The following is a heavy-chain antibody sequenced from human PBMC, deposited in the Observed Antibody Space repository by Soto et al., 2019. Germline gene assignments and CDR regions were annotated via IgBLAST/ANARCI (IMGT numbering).Heavy chain of an antibody. V-gene: IGHV3-48*01. Sequence: XESLSLTCAASGFTVSGYDKNGVRKAPGKGLEWISYISSSSSTIYYADSVKGRFTISRDNAENSLFLQMNSLRGEDTAVYYCARPSGYYDTSGYYGAFYYYGMDVWGQGTTVTVSS. D-gene: IGHD3-22*01. CDR2: ISSSSSTI. CDR1: GFTVSGYD. CDR3: ARPSGYYDTSGYYGAFYYYGMDV. J-gene: IGHJ6*02.